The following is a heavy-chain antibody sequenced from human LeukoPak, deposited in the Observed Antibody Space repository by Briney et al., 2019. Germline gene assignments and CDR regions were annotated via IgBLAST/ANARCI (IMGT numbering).Heavy chain of an antibody. Sequence: SETLSLTCTVSGGTISSYYWNWIRQPPGKGLEWIGYIHYSGSTKYNPSLKSRVTISVDTSKNQFSLKLSSVTAADTAVYYCARGGGIAAIDYWGQGTLVTVSS. D-gene: IGHD6-13*01. CDR2: IHYSGST. V-gene: IGHV4-59*08. J-gene: IGHJ4*02. CDR3: ARGGGIAAIDY. CDR1: GGTISSYY.